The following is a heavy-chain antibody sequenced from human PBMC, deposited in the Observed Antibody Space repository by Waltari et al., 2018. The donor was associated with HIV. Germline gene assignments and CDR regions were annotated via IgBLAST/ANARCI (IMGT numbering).Heavy chain of an antibody. D-gene: IGHD6-6*01. CDR1: GGSISPYF. CDR3: AREETSGRPVAD. CDR2: ISTPGPT. V-gene: IGHV4-4*07. Sequence: QVQLQESGPGLVKPSEPLSLTFTVSGGSISPYFWTWIRPPAGKCLGWVGGISTPGPTNYNPSLKSRITMTLDTSNSHFSLGLTSVTAADTAVYYCAREETSGRPVADWGQGTLVTVSS. J-gene: IGHJ1*01.